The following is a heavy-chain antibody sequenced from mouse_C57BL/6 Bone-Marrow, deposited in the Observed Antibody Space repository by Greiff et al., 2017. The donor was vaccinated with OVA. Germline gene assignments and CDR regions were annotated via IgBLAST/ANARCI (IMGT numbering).Heavy chain of an antibody. CDR2: IYPRSGNT. CDR3: ANYYWCSIDY. V-gene: IGHV1-81*01. CDR1: GYTFTSYG. D-gene: IGHD1-1*01. J-gene: IGHJ2*01. Sequence: QVQLQQSGAELARPGASVKLSCKASGYTFTSYGISWVKQRTGQGLEWIGEIYPRSGNTYYNEKFKGKATLTADKSSSTAYMELRTLTSEDSAVYFCANYYWCSIDYWGQGTTLTVSA.